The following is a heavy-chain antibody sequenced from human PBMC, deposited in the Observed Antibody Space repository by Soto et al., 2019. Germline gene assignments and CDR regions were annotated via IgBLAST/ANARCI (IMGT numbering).Heavy chain of an antibody. J-gene: IGHJ6*02. Sequence: SETLSLTCTVSGGSISSYYCSWIRQPAGKGLEWIGRIYTSGSTNYNPSLKSRVTMSVDTSKNQFSLKLSSVTAADTAVYYCARGGNYGDYSVYGMDVWGQGTTVTVSS. D-gene: IGHD4-17*01. CDR3: ARGGNYGDYSVYGMDV. V-gene: IGHV4-4*07. CDR2: IYTSGST. CDR1: GGSISSYY.